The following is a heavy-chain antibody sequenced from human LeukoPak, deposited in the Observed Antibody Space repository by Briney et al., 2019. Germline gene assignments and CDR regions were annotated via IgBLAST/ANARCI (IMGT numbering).Heavy chain of an antibody. D-gene: IGHD2-15*01. Sequence: GRSLRLSCAASGFTFNSYAMHWVRQAPGRGLEWVAVISYDGSNKYYADSVKGRFTISRDNSKNTLYLQMNSLRAEDTAVYYCAKDARRVGRDAFDIWGQGTMVTVSS. CDR2: ISYDGSNK. V-gene: IGHV3-30-3*01. CDR3: AKDARRVGRDAFDI. J-gene: IGHJ3*02. CDR1: GFTFNSYA.